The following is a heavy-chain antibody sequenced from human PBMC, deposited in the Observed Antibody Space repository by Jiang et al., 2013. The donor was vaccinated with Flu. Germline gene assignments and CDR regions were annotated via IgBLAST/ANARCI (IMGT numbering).Heavy chain of an antibody. CDR3: ARSSWGYTYGPFEY. V-gene: IGHV3-7*03. D-gene: IGHD5-24*01. Sequence: GSVKGRFTISRDNAKNSLYLQMNSLSAEDTAVYYCARSSWGYTYGPFEYWGQGTLVTVSS. J-gene: IGHJ4*02.